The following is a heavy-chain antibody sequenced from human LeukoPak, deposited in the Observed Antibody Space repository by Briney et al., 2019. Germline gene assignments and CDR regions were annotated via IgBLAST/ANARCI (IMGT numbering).Heavy chain of an antibody. V-gene: IGHV1-24*01. Sequence: ASVKVSCKVSGYTLTELSMHWVRQAPGKGLEWMGGFDPEDGETIYAQKFQGRVTMTRDTSTSTVYMELSSLRSEDTAVYYCARFSLNGGYIVGATTIDYWGQGTLVTVSS. J-gene: IGHJ4*02. CDR2: FDPEDGET. CDR1: GYTLTELS. CDR3: ARFSLNGGYIVGATTIDY. D-gene: IGHD1-26*01.